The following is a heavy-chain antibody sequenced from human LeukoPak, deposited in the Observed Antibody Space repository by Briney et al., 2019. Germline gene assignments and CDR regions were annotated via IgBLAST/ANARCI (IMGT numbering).Heavy chain of an antibody. J-gene: IGHJ6*02. CDR1: GGTFSSYA. CDR2: IIPIFGTA. CDR3: ASPVLRIAGRYYYYGVDV. V-gene: IGHV1-69*13. D-gene: IGHD2-15*01. Sequence: SVKVSCKASGGTFSSYAISWVRQAPGQGLEWMGGIIPIFGTANYAQKFQGRVTITADESTSTAYMELSSLRSEDTAVYYCASPVLRIAGRYYYYGVDVWGQGTTVTVSS.